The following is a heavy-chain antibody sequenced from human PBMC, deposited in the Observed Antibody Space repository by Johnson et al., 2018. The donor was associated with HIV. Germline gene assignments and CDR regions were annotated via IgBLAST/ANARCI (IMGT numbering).Heavy chain of an antibody. CDR1: GFTFSSYA. V-gene: IGHV3-7*02. J-gene: IGHJ3*02. CDR2: IKQYGNEK. CDR3: ARRKIAAAGRDAFDI. D-gene: IGHD6-13*01. Sequence: VQLVESGGGVVQPGGSLRLSCAASGFTFSSYAMSWVRQAPGKGLEWVANIKQYGNEKYFVDSVKGRFTISRDNAKNSLYLQMNSLRAEDTAVYYCARRKIAAAGRDAFDIWGQGTMVTVSS.